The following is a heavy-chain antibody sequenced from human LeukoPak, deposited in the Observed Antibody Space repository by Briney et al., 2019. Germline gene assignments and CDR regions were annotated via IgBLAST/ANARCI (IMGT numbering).Heavy chain of an antibody. J-gene: IGHJ4*02. V-gene: IGHV1-2*06. D-gene: IGHD4-23*01. Sequence: ASVKVSCKASGYTFTGYYMHWVRQAPGQGLEWMGRINPNSGGTNYAQKFQGRVTMTRDTSIGTAYMELSRLRSDDTAVYYCARDFLRVKSNSEGYWGQGTLVTVSS. CDR1: GYTFTGYY. CDR3: ARDFLRVKSNSEGY. CDR2: INPNSGGT.